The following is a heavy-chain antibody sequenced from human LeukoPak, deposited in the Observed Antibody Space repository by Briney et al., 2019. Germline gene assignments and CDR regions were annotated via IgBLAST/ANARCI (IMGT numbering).Heavy chain of an antibody. Sequence: EASETLSLTCAVYGGSFSGYYWSWIRQPPGKGLEWIGEINHSGSTNYNPSLKSRVTISVDTSKNQFSLKLSSVTAADTAAYYCARGADYGEDYWGQGTLVTVSS. CDR1: GGSFSGYY. J-gene: IGHJ4*02. V-gene: IGHV4-34*01. CDR3: ARGADYGEDY. CDR2: INHSGST. D-gene: IGHD4-17*01.